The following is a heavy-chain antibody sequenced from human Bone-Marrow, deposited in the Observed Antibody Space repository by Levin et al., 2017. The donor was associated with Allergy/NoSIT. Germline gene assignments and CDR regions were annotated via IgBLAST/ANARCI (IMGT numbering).Heavy chain of an antibody. CDR3: ARETCSGGSCYSRRYYFDY. V-gene: IGHV3-30-3*01. CDR2: ISYDGSNK. D-gene: IGHD2-15*01. Sequence: PGGSLRLSCAASGFTFSSYAMHWVRQAPGKGLEWVAVISYDGSNKYYADSVKGRFTISRDNSKNTLYLQMNSLRAEDTAVYYCARETCSGGSCYSRRYYFDYWGQGTLVTVSS. J-gene: IGHJ4*02. CDR1: GFTFSSYA.